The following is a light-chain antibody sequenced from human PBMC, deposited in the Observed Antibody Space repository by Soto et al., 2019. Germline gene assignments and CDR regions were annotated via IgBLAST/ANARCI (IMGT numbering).Light chain of an antibody. CDR3: QQYNSWPPFT. CDR2: AAS. CDR1: QSLSAN. Sequence: EIVMTQSPATLSVSPGERATLSCRASQSLSANLAWYQQKPGQPPRLLIYAASARATGIPARFSASGSGTDFTLTISSLQSEDFAFYYGQQYNSWPPFTFGPGTRVDIK. V-gene: IGKV3-15*01. J-gene: IGKJ3*01.